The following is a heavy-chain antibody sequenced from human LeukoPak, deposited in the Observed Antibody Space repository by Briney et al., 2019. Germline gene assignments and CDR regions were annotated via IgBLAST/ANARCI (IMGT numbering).Heavy chain of an antibody. D-gene: IGHD3-10*01. V-gene: IGHV4-39*01. J-gene: IGHJ4*02. Sequence: SETLSLTCAVSGGSINSSSSYYWGWIRQPPGKGLEWIGSIYYSGSTYHNPSLKSRVTISVDMSKNQFSLKLSSVTAADTAVYYCARLPMAMGVFDYWGQGTLVTVSS. CDR1: GGSINSSSSYY. CDR3: ARLPMAMGVFDY. CDR2: IYYSGST.